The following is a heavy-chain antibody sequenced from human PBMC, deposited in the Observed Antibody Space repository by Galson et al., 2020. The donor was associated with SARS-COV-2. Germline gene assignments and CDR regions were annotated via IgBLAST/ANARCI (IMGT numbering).Heavy chain of an antibody. D-gene: IGHD3-10*01. Sequence: SETLSLTCTVSGGSISSGGYYWSWIRQPPGKGLEWIGSIYYSGSTYYNPSLKSRVTISVDTSKNQFSLKLSSVTAADTAVYYCARHGLWFGGPPDFDYWGQGTLVTVSS. CDR3: ARHGLWFGGPPDFDY. J-gene: IGHJ4*02. V-gene: IGHV4-39*01. CDR2: IYYSGST. CDR1: GGSISSGGYY.